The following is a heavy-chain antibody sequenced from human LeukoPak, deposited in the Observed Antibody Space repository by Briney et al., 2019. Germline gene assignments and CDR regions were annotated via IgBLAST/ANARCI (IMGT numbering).Heavy chain of an antibody. Sequence: GASVKVSCKASGYTFTSYYMHWVRQAPGQGLERMGIINPSGGSTSYAQKFQGRVTMTRDMSTSTVYMELSSLRSEDTAVYYCAREHPYYYDSSGTALTAEIKYYFDYWGQGTLVTVSS. V-gene: IGHV1-46*01. CDR2: INPSGGST. D-gene: IGHD3-22*01. CDR3: AREHPYYYDSSGTALTAEIKYYFDY. J-gene: IGHJ4*02. CDR1: GYTFTSYY.